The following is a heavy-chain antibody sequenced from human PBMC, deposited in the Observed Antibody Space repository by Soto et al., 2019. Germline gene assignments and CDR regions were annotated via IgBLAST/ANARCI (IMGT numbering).Heavy chain of an antibody. J-gene: IGHJ6*02. V-gene: IGHV1-69*13. CDR1: GGTXISYA. CDR2: IIPIFGTA. Sequence: GXSXKVSFKAAGGTXISYAISLVRQAPGQGLEWMGGIIPIFGTANYAQKLQGRVTITADESTRTAYMELSSLRSEYTDVYYFARYVGATPHGMDVWGQGTTGTVS. CDR3: ARYVGATPHGMDV. D-gene: IGHD1-26*01.